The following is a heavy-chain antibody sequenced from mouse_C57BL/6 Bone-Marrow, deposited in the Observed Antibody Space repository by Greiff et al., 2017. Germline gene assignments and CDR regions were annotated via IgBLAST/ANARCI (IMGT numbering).Heavy chain of an antibody. Sequence: EVMLVESGGGLVKPGGSLKLSCAASGFTFSSYAMSWVRQTPEKRLEWVATISDGGSYTYYPDNVKGRFTISRDNAKNNLYLQMSHLKSEDTAMYYCARGYYSNPYAMDYWGQGTSVTVSS. J-gene: IGHJ4*01. CDR2: ISDGGSYT. CDR1: GFTFSSYA. V-gene: IGHV5-4*03. D-gene: IGHD2-5*01. CDR3: ARGYYSNPYAMDY.